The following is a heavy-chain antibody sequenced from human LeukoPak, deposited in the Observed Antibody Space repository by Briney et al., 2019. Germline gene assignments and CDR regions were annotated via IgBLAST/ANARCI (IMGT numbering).Heavy chain of an antibody. CDR1: GFTFSSYE. CDR2: ISSSGSTI. J-gene: IGHJ4*02. Sequence: GGSLRLSCAASGFTFSSYEMNWVRQAPGKGLEWVSYISSSGSTIYYADSVKGRFTISRDNAKNSLYLQMNSLRAEDTAVYYCARALGRGRYFDYWGQGTLVTVSS. V-gene: IGHV3-48*03. CDR3: ARALGRGRYFDY. D-gene: IGHD1-1*01.